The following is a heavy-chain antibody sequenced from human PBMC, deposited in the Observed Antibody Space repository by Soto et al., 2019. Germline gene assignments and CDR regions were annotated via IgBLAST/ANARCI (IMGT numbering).Heavy chain of an antibody. Sequence: WASVKVSCKASGYTFTSYAMHWVRQAPGQRLEWMGWINAGNGNTKYSQKFQGRVTITRDTSASTAYMELSSLRSEDTAVYYCARTARENDDYFDYWGQGTLVTVSS. CDR2: INAGNGNT. CDR3: ARTARENDDYFDY. V-gene: IGHV1-3*01. CDR1: GYTFTSYA. D-gene: IGHD3-16*01. J-gene: IGHJ4*02.